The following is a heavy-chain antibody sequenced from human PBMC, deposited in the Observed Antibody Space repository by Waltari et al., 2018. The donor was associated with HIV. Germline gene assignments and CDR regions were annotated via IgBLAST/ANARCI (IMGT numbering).Heavy chain of an antibody. Sequence: EEHLVEYGGDLVKPGGWLRLSCSASGLTFRDAWMTWVRQAPGKGLGWIGRIKRKADGGTTESAAAVKGRFTISRDDSKNTLFLQMNSLKTEDTAVYYCATEEGYGSGSYLDYWGQGTLLTVSS. D-gene: IGHD3-10*01. CDR1: GLTFRDAW. V-gene: IGHV3-15*01. J-gene: IGHJ4*02. CDR2: IKRKADGGTT. CDR3: ATEEGYGSGSYLDY.